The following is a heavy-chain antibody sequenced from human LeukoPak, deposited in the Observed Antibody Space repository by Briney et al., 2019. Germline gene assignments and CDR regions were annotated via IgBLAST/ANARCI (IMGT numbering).Heavy chain of an antibody. CDR2: INHSGST. CDR3: ARGGRITMVRGVIIRY. V-gene: IGHV4-34*01. J-gene: IGHJ4*02. CDR1: GGSFSGYY. Sequence: KPSETLPLTCAVYGGSFSGYYWSWIRQPPGKGLEWIGEINHSGSTNYNPSLKSRVTISVDTSKNQFSLKLSSVTAADTAVYYCARGGRITMVRGVIIRYWGQGTLVTVSS. D-gene: IGHD3-10*01.